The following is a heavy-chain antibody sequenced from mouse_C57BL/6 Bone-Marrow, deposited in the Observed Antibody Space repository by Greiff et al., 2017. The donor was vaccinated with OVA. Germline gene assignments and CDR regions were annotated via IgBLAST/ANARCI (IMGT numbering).Heavy chain of an antibody. CDR3: ASYGNYGYAMDY. Sequence: VKLQESGAELVKPGASVKISCKASGYAFSSYWMNWVKQRPGKGLEWIGQIYPGDGDTNYNGKFKGKATLTADKSSSTAYMQLSSLTSEDSAVYFCASYGNYGYAMDYWGQGTSVTVSS. CDR1: GYAFSSYW. J-gene: IGHJ4*01. V-gene: IGHV1-80*01. CDR2: IYPGDGDT. D-gene: IGHD2-1*01.